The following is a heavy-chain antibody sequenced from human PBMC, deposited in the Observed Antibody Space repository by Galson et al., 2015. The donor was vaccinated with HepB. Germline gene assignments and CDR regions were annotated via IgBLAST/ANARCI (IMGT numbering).Heavy chain of an antibody. V-gene: IGHV6-1*01. D-gene: IGHD6-13*01. CDR3: ARGAAAGLYYYYYGMDV. CDR2: TYYRSKWYN. J-gene: IGHJ6*02. Sequence: CAISGDSVSSHSAAWNWIRQSPSRGLEWLGRTYYRSKWYNDYAVSVKSRITINPDTSKNQFSLQLNSVTPEDTAVYYCARGAAAGLYYYYYGMDVWGQGTTVTVSS. CDR1: GDSVSSHSAA.